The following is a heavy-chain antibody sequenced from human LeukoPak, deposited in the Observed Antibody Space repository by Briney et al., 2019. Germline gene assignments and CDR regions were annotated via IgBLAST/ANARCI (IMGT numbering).Heavy chain of an antibody. Sequence: KTGGSLRLSCAASGFTVSSNYMSWVRQAPGKGLEWVSCISTSDNTIYYADSLKGRFTVSRDNARNSLYLQVNSLRAEDTAVYYCARDGPGYSFDYWGQGTLVTVSS. D-gene: IGHD5-18*01. V-gene: IGHV3-11*04. CDR3: ARDGPGYSFDY. J-gene: IGHJ4*02. CDR1: GFTVSSNY. CDR2: ISTSDNTI.